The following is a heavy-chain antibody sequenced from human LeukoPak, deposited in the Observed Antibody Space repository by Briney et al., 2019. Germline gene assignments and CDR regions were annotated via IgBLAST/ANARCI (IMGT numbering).Heavy chain of an antibody. V-gene: IGHV5-51*01. Sequence: GESLKISCKGSGSCFTNNWIGWVRQMPGKGLEWMGIIYPGDSDTRYSPSFQGQVTISADKSISTAYLQWSSLKASDTAMYYCARQYCRGGSCYDYWGQGTLVTVSS. CDR1: GSCFTNNW. CDR3: ARQYCRGGSCYDY. J-gene: IGHJ4*02. CDR2: IYPGDSDT. D-gene: IGHD2-15*01.